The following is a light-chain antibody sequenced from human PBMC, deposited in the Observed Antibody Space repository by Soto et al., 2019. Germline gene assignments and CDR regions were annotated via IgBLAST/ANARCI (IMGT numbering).Light chain of an antibody. J-gene: IGKJ2*01. CDR3: HQYFSTPPYT. CDR1: QSVLYSSNNKNY. CDR2: WAS. Sequence: DIVMTQSPDSLAVSLGERATINCKSSQSVLYSSNNKNYLAWYQQKPGQPPKLLIYWASTRESGVPDRFSGSGSGTDFTLTISSLQAEDVAVYYCHQYFSTPPYTFGQGTKLDIK. V-gene: IGKV4-1*01.